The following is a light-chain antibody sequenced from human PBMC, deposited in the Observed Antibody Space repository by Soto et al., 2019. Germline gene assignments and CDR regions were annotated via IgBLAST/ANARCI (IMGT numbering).Light chain of an antibody. V-gene: IGKV1-5*01. CDR1: QSISGY. CDR2: DAS. CDR3: QNYKSFPWS. Sequence: DIQMTQSPSTLSASVGDRVSITCRASQSISGYLARYQQNPGKAPHLLIYDASSLESGVPSRFSGSGSGKEFAPTISSRQPDDFAMYYCQNYKSFPWSFGQGTKVEIK. J-gene: IGKJ1*01.